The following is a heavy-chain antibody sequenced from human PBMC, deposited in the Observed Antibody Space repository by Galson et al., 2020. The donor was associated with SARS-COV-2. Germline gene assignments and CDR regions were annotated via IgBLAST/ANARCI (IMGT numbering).Heavy chain of an antibody. CDR1: NGAITGHY. CDR3: AKLAEGRRSSEDY. V-gene: IGHV4-4*09. J-gene: IGHJ4*02. Sequence: SQTLSLTCTVSNGAITGHYWSWIRQTPGKGLEWIGYMYFGGSATYNPSLKSRVTISLDTPKNQFSLKLTSVTASDTAVYYCAKLAEGRRSSEDYWGQGTLVTVSS. D-gene: IGHD1-26*01. CDR2: MYFGGSA.